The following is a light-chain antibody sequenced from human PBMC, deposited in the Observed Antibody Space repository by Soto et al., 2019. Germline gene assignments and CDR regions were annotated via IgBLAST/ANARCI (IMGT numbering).Light chain of an antibody. CDR2: EVS. CDR1: SSGVGGYNY. V-gene: IGLV2-14*01. J-gene: IGLJ1*01. Sequence: QSALTQPASVSGSPGQSITISCTGTSSGVGGYNYVSWYQQHPGKAPKLMIYEVSNRPPGVSNRFSGSKSGNTASLTISGLQAEDEADYYCSSYTSSSTLVFGTGTKLTVL. CDR3: SSYTSSSTLV.